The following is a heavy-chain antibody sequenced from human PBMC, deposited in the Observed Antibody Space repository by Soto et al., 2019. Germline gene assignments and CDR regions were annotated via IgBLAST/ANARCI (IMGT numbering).Heavy chain of an antibody. CDR2: IYDTGSV. Sequence: SETLSLTCTVSGGSISSYYWSWIRQPAGKGLEWIGRIYDTGSVNYNPSLKSRVTMSVDTSQNQLSLKLSPVTAADTAVYYCARVQRYSGSYRWFDPWGQGTLVTVSS. CDR3: ARVQRYSGSYRWFDP. V-gene: IGHV4-4*07. D-gene: IGHD5-12*01. CDR1: GGSISSYY. J-gene: IGHJ5*02.